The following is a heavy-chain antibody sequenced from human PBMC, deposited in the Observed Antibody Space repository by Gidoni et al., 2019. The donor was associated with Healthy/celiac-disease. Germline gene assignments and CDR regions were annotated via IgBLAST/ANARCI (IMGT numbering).Heavy chain of an antibody. V-gene: IGHV1-3*01. J-gene: IGHJ4*02. CDR3: ARDEVCGGDCYGGFDY. CDR1: GYTFTSYA. CDR2: INAGNGNT. D-gene: IGHD2-21*02. Sequence: QVQLVQSGAEVKKPGASVQVSCKASGYTFTSYAMHWVRQAPGQRLEWMGWINAGNGNTKYSQKFQGRVTITRDTSASTAYMELSSLRSEDTAVYYCARDEVCGGDCYGGFDYWGQGTLVTVSS.